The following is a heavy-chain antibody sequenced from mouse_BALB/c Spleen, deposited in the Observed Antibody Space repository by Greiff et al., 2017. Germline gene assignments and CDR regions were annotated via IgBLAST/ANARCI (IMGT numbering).Heavy chain of an antibody. CDR3: TRLFTTVVAYYFDY. Sequence: EVKLMESGGGLVQPGGSMKLSCVASGFTFSNYWMNWVRQSPEKGLEWVAEIRLKSNNYATHYAESVKGRFTISRDDSKSSVYLQMNNLRAEDTGIYYCTRLFTTVVAYYFDYWGQGTTLTVSS. V-gene: IGHV6-6*02. J-gene: IGHJ2*01. D-gene: IGHD1-1*01. CDR1: GFTFSNYW. CDR2: IRLKSNNYAT.